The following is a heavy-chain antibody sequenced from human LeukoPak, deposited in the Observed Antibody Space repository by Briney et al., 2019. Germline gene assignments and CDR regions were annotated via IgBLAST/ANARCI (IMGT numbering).Heavy chain of an antibody. V-gene: IGHV3-21*01. CDR3: ARVQSDHFTSGAFDV. CDR2: ISTSSSYI. CDR1: GFTFSSYN. Sequence: GGSLRPSCAASGFTFSSYNMNWVRQAPGKGLEWVSFISTSSSYIYYADSLKGRFTLSRDNAKNSLYLQMNSLRAEDTAVYYCARVQSDHFTSGAFDVWGQGTMVTVSS. D-gene: IGHD3-3*02. J-gene: IGHJ3*01.